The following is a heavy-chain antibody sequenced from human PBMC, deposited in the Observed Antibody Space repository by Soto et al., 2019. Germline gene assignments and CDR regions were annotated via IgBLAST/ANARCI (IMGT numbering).Heavy chain of an antibody. Sequence: ASVKVSCKASGGSFSTYAISWVRQAPGQGLEWMGGIIPIFGTPNYAQKFQGRVTITADRSTSTAYLELNSLRSEDTAVYYCAAPRTDGYKVPDPSTYYYYGLDVWGQGTTVTVSS. CDR2: IIPIFGTP. CDR3: AAPRTDGYKVPDPSTYYYYGLDV. D-gene: IGHD5-12*01. V-gene: IGHV1-69*06. J-gene: IGHJ6*02. CDR1: GGSFSTYA.